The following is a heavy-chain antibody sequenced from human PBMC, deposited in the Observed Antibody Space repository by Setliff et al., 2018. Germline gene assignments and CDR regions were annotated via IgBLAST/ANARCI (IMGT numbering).Heavy chain of an antibody. CDR2: ISAYNGNT. D-gene: IGHD3-22*01. CDR3: ARLTRYYYDSSGYYSDY. J-gene: IGHJ4*02. CDR1: GYTFTSYG. V-gene: IGHV1-18*01. Sequence: AASVKVSCKSSGYTFTSYGISWVRQAPGQGLEWMGWISAYNGNTNYAQKPQGRVTMTTDTSTSTAYMELRSLRSDDTAVYYCARLTRYYYDSSGYYSDYWGQGTLVTVSS.